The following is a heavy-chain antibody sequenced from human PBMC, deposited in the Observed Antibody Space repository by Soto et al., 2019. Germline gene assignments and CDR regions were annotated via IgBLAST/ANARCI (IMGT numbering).Heavy chain of an antibody. Sequence: GGSLSLSCAASGFTFSSYGMHWVRQAPGKGLEWVAVISYDGSNNYYADSVKGRFTMTRANSKNTLYLQMNSLRAEDTAVYYCAKVKDGCSGGSCYSHPAEDYYIDYWGQGTLVTVSS. CDR3: AKVKDGCSGGSCYSHPAEDYYIDY. D-gene: IGHD2-15*01. V-gene: IGHV3-30*18. CDR1: GFTFSSYG. CDR2: ISYDGSNN. J-gene: IGHJ4*02.